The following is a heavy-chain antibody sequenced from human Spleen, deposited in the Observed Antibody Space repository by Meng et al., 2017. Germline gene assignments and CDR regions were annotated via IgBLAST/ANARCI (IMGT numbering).Heavy chain of an antibody. CDR3: ARGKYDILTRYYIILDF. J-gene: IGHJ4*02. D-gene: IGHD3-9*01. V-gene: IGHV1-3*01. CDR1: GFSFTRFA. CDR2: INGGNGNT. Sequence: ASVQVSCQSSGFSFTRFAMHWVRQAPGQRLEWMGWINGGNGNTKYSQKFQDRVTLTRDTSASTAYMELSSLKSEDKAVYFCARGKYDILTRYYIILDFWGQGTLVTVSS.